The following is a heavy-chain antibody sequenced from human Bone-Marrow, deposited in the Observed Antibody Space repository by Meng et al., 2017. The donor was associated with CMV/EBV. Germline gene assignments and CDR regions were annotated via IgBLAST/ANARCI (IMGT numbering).Heavy chain of an antibody. CDR3: SRYRYQRYYFDD. V-gene: IGHV3-7*01. D-gene: IGHD2-2*01. Sequence: GESLKISCAASGFTFSSYWMSWVRQAPGKGLEWVANIKQDGSEKYYVDSVKGRFTISRDNAKNTLYLQMNSLRAEDTAVYYCSRYRYQRYYFDDWGQGTLVTVSS. CDR2: IKQDGSEK. J-gene: IGHJ4*02. CDR1: GFTFSSYW.